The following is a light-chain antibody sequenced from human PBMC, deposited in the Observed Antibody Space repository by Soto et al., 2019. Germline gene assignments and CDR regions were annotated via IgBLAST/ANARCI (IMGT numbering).Light chain of an antibody. CDR1: QGISSY. J-gene: IGKJ3*01. CDR2: AAS. V-gene: IGKV1-9*01. Sequence: DIPLTQSPSFLSASVGDRVTITCRASQGISSYLAWYQQKPGKAPKLLIYAASTLQSGVPSRFSGSGSGTEFTLTISSLQPEDFATYYCQQLNNYPPTFRPGTKVDIK. CDR3: QQLNNYPPT.